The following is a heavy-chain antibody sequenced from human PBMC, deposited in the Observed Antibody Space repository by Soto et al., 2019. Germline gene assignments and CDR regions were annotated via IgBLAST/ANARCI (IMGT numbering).Heavy chain of an antibody. J-gene: IGHJ6*02. CDR3: ARLGTSSSYYYYYYGMDV. CDR2: IYYSGST. V-gene: IGHV4-39*01. D-gene: IGHD1-1*01. CDR1: GGSISSSSYY. Sequence: LSLTCTVSGGSISSSSYYWGWIRQPPGKGLEWIGSIYYSGSTYYNPSLKSRVTISVDTSKNQFSLKLSSVTAADTAVYHCARLGTSSSYYYYYYGMDVWGQGTTVTVSS.